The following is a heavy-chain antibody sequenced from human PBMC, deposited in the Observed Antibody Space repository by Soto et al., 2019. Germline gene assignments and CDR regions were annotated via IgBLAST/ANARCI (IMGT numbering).Heavy chain of an antibody. V-gene: IGHV4-34*01. D-gene: IGHD2-2*01. CDR1: GGSFSGYY. CDR3: ARGFGGYCSSTSCSHLDY. CDR2: INHSGST. Sequence: SETLSLTCAVYGGSFSGYYWSWIRQPPGKGLEWIGEINHSGSTNYNPSLKSRVTISVDTSKNQFSLKLSSVTAADTAVYYCARGFGGYCSSTSCSHLDYWGQGTLVTVSS. J-gene: IGHJ4*02.